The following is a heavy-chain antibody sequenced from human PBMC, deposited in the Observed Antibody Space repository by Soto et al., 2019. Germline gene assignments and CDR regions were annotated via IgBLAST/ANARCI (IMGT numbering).Heavy chain of an antibody. CDR1: GGTFSRYA. Sequence: QVQLVQSGAEVRKPGSSVKVSCKASGGTFSRYAVSWVRQAPGQGLDWMGTIIPVFGTPKYAQNCQGRVTITADESTSTVYMELTSLRTEDTAVYYCARAVGTMIFKCGYWGQGTLVTVSS. V-gene: IGHV1-69*15. J-gene: IGHJ4*02. CDR2: IIPVFGTP. D-gene: IGHD3-22*01. CDR3: ARAVGTMIFKCGY.